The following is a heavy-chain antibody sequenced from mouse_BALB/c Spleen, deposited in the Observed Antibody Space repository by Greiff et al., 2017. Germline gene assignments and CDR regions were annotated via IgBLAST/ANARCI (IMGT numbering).Heavy chain of an antibody. J-gene: IGHJ2*01. CDR2: ISYSGST. CDR1: GYSITSDYA. V-gene: IGHV3-2*02. D-gene: IGHD2-13*01. CDR3: ARSYYGVDY. Sequence: VQLQQSGPGLVKPSQSLSLTCTVTGYSITSDYAWNWIRQFPGNKLEWMGYISYSGSTSYNPSLKSRISITRDTSKNQFFLQLNSVTTEDTATYYCARSYYGVDYWGQGTTLTVSS.